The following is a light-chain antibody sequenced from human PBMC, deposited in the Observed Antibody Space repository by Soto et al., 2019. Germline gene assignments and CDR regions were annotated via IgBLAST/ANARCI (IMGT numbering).Light chain of an antibody. CDR2: RNN. J-gene: IGLJ2*01. V-gene: IGLV1-47*01. CDR3: SSYAGSSIPVA. CDR1: SSNIGSNY. Sequence: QAVVTQPPSASGTPGQRVTISCSGSSSNIGSNYVYWYQQLPGTAPKLLIYRNNQRPSGVPDRFSGSKSGNTASLTVSGLQVDDEAYYYCSSYAGSSIPVAFGGGTKLTVL.